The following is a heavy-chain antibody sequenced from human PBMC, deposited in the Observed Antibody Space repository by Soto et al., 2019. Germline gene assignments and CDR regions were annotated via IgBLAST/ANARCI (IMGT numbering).Heavy chain of an antibody. D-gene: IGHD3-10*01. CDR2: IYYSGST. CDR3: ARLDYGSAYVYS. CDR1: CGSISSSSYY. V-gene: IGHV4-39*01. Sequence: PSETLSLTCTVSCGSISSSSYYWGWIRQPPGKGLEWIGSIYYSGSTYYNPSLKSRVTISVDTSKNQFSLKLSSVTAADTAVYYCARLDYGSAYVYSWGQGTLLTVSS. J-gene: IGHJ4*02.